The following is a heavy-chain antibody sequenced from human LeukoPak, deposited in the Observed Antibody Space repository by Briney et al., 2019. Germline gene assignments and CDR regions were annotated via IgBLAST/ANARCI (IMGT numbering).Heavy chain of an antibody. V-gene: IGHV1-2*02. D-gene: IGHD3-10*01. Sequence: ASVKVSCKASGYTFTGYYMHWVRQAPGQGLEWMGWINPNSGGTNYAQKFQGRVTMTRDTSISTAYMELSRLRSDDTAVYYCARALWCGATPTWFEPWGQGTLVTVSS. CDR2: INPNSGGT. CDR1: GYTFTGYY. J-gene: IGHJ5*02. CDR3: ARALWCGATPTWFEP.